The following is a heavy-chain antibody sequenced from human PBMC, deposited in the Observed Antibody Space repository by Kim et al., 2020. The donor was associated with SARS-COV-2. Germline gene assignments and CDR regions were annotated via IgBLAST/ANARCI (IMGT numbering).Heavy chain of an antibody. CDR1: GYTFTSYG. Sequence: ASVKVSCKASGYTFTSYGISWVRQAPGQGLEWMGWISAYNGNTNYAQKLQGRVTMTTDTSTSTAYMELRSLRSDDTAVYYCARDQSSWYIGYYYYGMDVWGQGTTVTVSS. D-gene: IGHD6-13*01. CDR2: ISAYNGNT. J-gene: IGHJ6*02. CDR3: ARDQSSWYIGYYYYGMDV. V-gene: IGHV1-18*04.